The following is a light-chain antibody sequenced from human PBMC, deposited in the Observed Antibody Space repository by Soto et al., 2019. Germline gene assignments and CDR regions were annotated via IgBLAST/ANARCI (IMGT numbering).Light chain of an antibody. CDR1: QSVTDSY. CDR3: QHYGGSPRT. CDR2: EIS. J-gene: IGKJ1*01. V-gene: IGKV3-20*01. Sequence: EIVLTQSPGTLSLSPGERATLSCRASQSVTDSYLAWYQQKPGQAPRLLIYEISTRATGIPDTFSGSGSGTDFTLTISRLEPEDFAVYYCQHYGGSPRTFGQGTKVEAK.